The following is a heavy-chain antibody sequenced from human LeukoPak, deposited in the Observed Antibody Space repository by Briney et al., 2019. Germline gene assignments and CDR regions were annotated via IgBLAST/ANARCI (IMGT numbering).Heavy chain of an antibody. CDR1: GFTFSSYG. CDR3: AKMQGFFDY. Sequence: GGSLRLSCVASGFTFSSYGMSWVRQAPGKGLEWVSAITGTSANTYYADSVKGRFTISRDNSKNTLYLQMNSLRAEDTAIYYCAKMQGFFDYWGQGTLVTVSS. V-gene: IGHV3-23*01. CDR2: ITGTSANT. J-gene: IGHJ4*02.